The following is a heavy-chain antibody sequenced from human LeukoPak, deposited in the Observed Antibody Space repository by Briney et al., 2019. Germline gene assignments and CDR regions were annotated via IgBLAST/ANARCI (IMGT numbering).Heavy chain of an antibody. J-gene: IGHJ4*02. CDR3: ASGGYTLAFDY. Sequence: GGSLRLSCAASGFTFSSYAMHWVRQAPGKGLEWVAVISYDGSNKYYADSVKGRFTISRDNSKNTLYLQMNSLRAEDTAVYYRASGGYTLAFDYWGQGTLVTVSS. D-gene: IGHD6-25*01. CDR1: GFTFSSYA. CDR2: ISYDGSNK. V-gene: IGHV3-30*04.